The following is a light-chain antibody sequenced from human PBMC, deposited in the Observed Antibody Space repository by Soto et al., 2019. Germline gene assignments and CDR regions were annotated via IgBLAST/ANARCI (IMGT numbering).Light chain of an antibody. J-gene: IGLJ7*01. V-gene: IGLV2-14*03. CDR2: DVT. CDR3: SSYTSSNTVL. CDR1: SSDVGGYNY. Sequence: QSALTQPASVSGSPGQSITISCTGTSSDVGGYNYVSWYQHHPGKAPKLMIYDVTDRPSGISFRFSGSKSGNTASLTISRLQAEDEADYYCSSYTSSNTVLFGGGTQLTVL.